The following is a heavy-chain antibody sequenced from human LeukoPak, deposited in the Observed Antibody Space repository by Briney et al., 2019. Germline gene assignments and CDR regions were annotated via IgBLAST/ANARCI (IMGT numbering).Heavy chain of an antibody. CDR2: VSLSGDNM. V-gene: IGHV3-23*01. Sequence: GGSLRLSCSASGFTFSSYGMSWVRQAPGKGLEWVSVVSLSGDNMFYADSVKGRFTISRDNSKNTVYLQMDSLRVDDTAVYYCAKVATPNTLDAFDIWGQGTMVTVSS. J-gene: IGHJ3*02. D-gene: IGHD1/OR15-1a*01. CDR3: AKVATPNTLDAFDI. CDR1: GFTFSSYG.